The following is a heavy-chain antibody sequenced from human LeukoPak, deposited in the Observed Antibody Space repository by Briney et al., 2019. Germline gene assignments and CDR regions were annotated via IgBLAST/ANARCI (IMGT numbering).Heavy chain of an antibody. V-gene: IGHV3-7*01. CDR2: IKQDGSEK. CDR3: ARDPRDSSGS. D-gene: IGHD3-22*01. J-gene: IGHJ5*02. CDR1: GFTFSSYE. Sequence: PGGSLRLSCAASGFTFSSYEMNWVRQAPGKGLEWVANIKQDGSEKYYVDSVKGRFTISRDNAKNSLYLQMNSLRAEDTAVYYCARDPRDSSGSWGQGTLVTVSS.